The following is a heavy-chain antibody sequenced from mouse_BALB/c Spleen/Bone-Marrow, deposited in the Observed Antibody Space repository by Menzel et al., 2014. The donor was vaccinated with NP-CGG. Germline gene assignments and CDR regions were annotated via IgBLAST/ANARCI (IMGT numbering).Heavy chain of an antibody. D-gene: IGHD1-2*01. Sequence: EVKLMESGGGLVQPGGSLKLSCAASGFNFSTYWMSWVRQAPGKGLEWIGEINPDSSTINYTPSLKDKFIISRDNAKNTLYLQMSKVRSEDIALYYCARLHYYGYEAYWGQGTLVTVSA. CDR2: INPDSSTI. CDR1: GFNFSTYW. V-gene: IGHV4-1*02. J-gene: IGHJ3*01. CDR3: ARLHYYGYEAY.